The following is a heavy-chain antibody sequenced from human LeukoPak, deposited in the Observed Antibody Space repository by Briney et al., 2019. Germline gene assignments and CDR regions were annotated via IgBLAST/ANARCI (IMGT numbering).Heavy chain of an antibody. Sequence: GRSLRLSCAASGFTFSTYAIHWVRQAPGKGLEWVALISYDGSNKYYADSVKGRFTISRDNSKNTMFLQMNSLRSEDTAVYYCARSVIVGAIHFDYWGQGTLVTVSS. J-gene: IGHJ4*02. CDR3: ARSVIVGAIHFDY. D-gene: IGHD1-26*01. V-gene: IGHV3-30*04. CDR1: GFTFSTYA. CDR2: ISYDGSNK.